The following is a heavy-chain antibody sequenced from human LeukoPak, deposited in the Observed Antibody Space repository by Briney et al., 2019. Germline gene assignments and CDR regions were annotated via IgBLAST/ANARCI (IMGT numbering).Heavy chain of an antibody. V-gene: IGHV1-18*01. Sequence: ASVKVSFKASGYTFTIYGISWVRQAPGQGLEWMGWISAYNGNTNYAQKLQGRVTMTTDTSTSTAYMELRSLRSDDTAVYYCARDGANPSRFLEWLPRPESYYYYGMDVWGQGTTVTVSS. J-gene: IGHJ6*02. CDR2: ISAYNGNT. CDR1: GYTFTIYG. CDR3: ARDGANPSRFLEWLPRPESYYYYGMDV. D-gene: IGHD3-3*01.